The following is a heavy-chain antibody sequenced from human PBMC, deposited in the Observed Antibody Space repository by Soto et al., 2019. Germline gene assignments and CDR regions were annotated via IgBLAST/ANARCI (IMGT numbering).Heavy chain of an antibody. V-gene: IGHV3-9*01. J-gene: IGHJ3*02. CDR3: AKDIVAETSRAFDI. D-gene: IGHD6-6*01. CDR1: GFTFDDYA. CDR2: ISWNSGSI. Sequence: GGSLRLSCAASGFTFDDYAMHWVRQAPGKGLEWVSGISWNSGSIGYADSVKGRFTISRDNAKNSLYLQMNSLRAEDTALYYCAKDIVAETSRAFDIWGQGTMVTVSS.